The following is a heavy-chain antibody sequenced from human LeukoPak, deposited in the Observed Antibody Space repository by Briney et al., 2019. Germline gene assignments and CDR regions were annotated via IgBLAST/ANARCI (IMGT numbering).Heavy chain of an antibody. V-gene: IGHV4-59*08. CDR1: GDSMSSYY. CDR2: FHYSEGT. J-gene: IGHJ5*02. CDR3: ARRSDWFDP. D-gene: IGHD6-19*01. Sequence: SETLSLTCTVSGDSMSSYYWSWIRQPPGKGLEWIGNFHYSEGTNYNPSLKSRITISVDTSKNQSSLKLTSATAADTAVYYCARRSDWFDPWGQGTLVTVSS.